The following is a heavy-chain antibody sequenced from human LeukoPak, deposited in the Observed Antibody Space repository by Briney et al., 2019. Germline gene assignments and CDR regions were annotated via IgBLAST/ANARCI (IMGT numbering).Heavy chain of an antibody. CDR1: GFTFGSYW. J-gene: IGHJ6*03. CDR2: VNSDGTGT. D-gene: IGHD5-12*01. CDR3: IRTLIVATSPYMDV. Sequence: QPGGSLRLSCAASGFTFGSYWMHWVRQAPGKGLVWVSRVNSDGTGTTYADSVEGRFTISRDNAKNTVYLQMHSLRAEDTAIYYCIRTLIVATSPYMDVWGKGTTVTVSS. V-gene: IGHV3-74*01.